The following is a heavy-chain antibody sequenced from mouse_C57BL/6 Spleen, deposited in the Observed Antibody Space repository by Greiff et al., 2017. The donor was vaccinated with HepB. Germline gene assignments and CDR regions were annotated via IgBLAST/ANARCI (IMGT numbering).Heavy chain of an antibody. V-gene: IGHV7-3*01. CDR2: IRNKANGYTT. Sequence: EVQLVESGGGLVQPGGSLSLSCAASGFTFTDYYMSWVRQPPGKALEWLGFIRNKANGYTTEYSASVKGRFTISRDNSQSTLYLQMNALRAEDSATYYCARYVVTGDFDYWGQGTTLTVSS. J-gene: IGHJ2*01. D-gene: IGHD2-2*01. CDR1: GFTFTDYY. CDR3: ARYVVTGDFDY.